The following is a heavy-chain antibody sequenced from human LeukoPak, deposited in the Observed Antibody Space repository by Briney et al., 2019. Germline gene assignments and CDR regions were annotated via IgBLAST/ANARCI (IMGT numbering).Heavy chain of an antibody. J-gene: IGHJ3*02. D-gene: IGHD4-17*01. CDR3: ARERYGDYATPNGEPLDAFDI. V-gene: IGHV4-39*07. Sequence: PSETLSLTCAVSGGSISSHNSYWGWIRQPPGKGLEWIGEINHSGSTNYNPSLKSRVTISVDTSKNQFSLKLSSVTAADTAVYYCARERYGDYATPNGEPLDAFDIWGQGTMVTVSS. CDR2: INHSGST. CDR1: GGSISSHNSY.